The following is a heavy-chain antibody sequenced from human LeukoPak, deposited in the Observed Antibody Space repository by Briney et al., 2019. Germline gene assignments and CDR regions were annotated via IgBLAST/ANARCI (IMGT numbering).Heavy chain of an antibody. Sequence: SETLSLTCTVSGGSISSYYWSWIRQPPGKGLEWIGYIYYSGSTNYNPSLNSRVTISVDTSKNQFSLKLSSVTAADTAVYYCARDNYNSWGGNYYYYMDVWGKGTTVTVSS. J-gene: IGHJ6*03. CDR3: ARDNYNSWGGNYYYYMDV. D-gene: IGHD4-11*01. V-gene: IGHV4-59*01. CDR1: GGSISSYY. CDR2: IYYSGST.